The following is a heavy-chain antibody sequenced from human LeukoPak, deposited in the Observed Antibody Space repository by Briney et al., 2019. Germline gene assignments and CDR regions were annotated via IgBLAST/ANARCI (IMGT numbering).Heavy chain of an antibody. CDR1: GDNFSSYV. CDR3: AKGDYGSGSYKVDYYYGMDV. Sequence: SVKVSCKASGDNFSSYVITWVRQAPGQGLEWMGRIIPTLDVANFAQKFKGRVTITADKSTNTAHLELSSLRSEDTALYYCAKGDYGSGSYKVDYYYGMDVWGQGTTVTVSS. J-gene: IGHJ6*02. V-gene: IGHV1-69*04. D-gene: IGHD3-10*01. CDR2: IIPTLDVA.